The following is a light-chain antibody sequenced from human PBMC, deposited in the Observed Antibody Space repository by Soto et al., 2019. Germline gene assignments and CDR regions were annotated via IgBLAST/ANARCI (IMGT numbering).Light chain of an antibody. V-gene: IGKV1-9*01. CDR3: QHLAGT. CDR1: QDISGY. J-gene: IGKJ2*01. CDR2: AAS. Sequence: QLTQSPSSLSASIGDRVTITCRASQDISGYLAWDQQQPEEAPKLLSYAASTLHSGVPTRFSGSGSGTEFILAIGRLQPEDFATYYCQHLAGTFGQGTKLAMK.